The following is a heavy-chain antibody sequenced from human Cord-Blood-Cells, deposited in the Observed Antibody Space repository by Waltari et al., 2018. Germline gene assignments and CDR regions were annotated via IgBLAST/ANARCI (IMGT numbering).Heavy chain of an antibody. CDR1: GYTFTGYY. J-gene: IGHJ4*02. CDR3: ARGRDFDY. V-gene: IGHV1-2*02. CDR2: INPNSGGT. Sequence: QVQLVQSGAEVKKPGASVKVSCKASGYTFTGYYMHWVRQAPGQGLEWIRWINPNSGGTNDAQKFQGRVTMTRDTSISTAYMELSRLRSDDTAVYYCARGRDFDYWGQGTLVTVSS.